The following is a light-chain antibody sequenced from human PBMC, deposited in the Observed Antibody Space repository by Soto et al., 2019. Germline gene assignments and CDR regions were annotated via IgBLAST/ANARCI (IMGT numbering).Light chain of an antibody. CDR1: SSDVGEYDY. Sequence: QSALTQPRSVSGSPGQSVTIPCTGTSSDVGEYDYVSWYQQHPGKAPKLMIFDVSERPSGVPDRFSGSKTGNTASLTISGLQAEDEADYYCCSYAGSPYVFGTGTKV. V-gene: IGLV2-11*01. J-gene: IGLJ1*01. CDR3: CSYAGSPYV. CDR2: DVS.